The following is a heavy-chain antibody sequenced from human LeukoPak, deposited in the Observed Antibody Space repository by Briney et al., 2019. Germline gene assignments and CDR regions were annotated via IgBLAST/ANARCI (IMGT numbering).Heavy chain of an antibody. CDR1: GGSISGSGYY. CDR2: MHYSGNS. J-gene: IGHJ2*01. CDR3: ARANSWSYWYFDL. Sequence: SETLSVTCTVSGGSISGSGYYWGWIRQPPGKGLEWIGSMHYSGNSYSKPSLRSRLTMSVDTSKNQFSLKLSSVTAADTAVYYCARANSWSYWYFDLWGRGTLVTVSS. V-gene: IGHV4-39*07. D-gene: IGHD2-8*01.